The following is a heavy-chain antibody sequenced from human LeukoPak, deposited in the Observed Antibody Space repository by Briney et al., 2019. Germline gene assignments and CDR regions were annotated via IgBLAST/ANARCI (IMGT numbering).Heavy chain of an antibody. CDR3: AKVCTGSGYYRFDY. CDR2: IRYDGSNK. J-gene: IGHJ4*02. Sequence: GGSLRLSCAACGFTFISYAMHWVRQAPGKGLEWVALIRYDGSNKYYADSVKGRFTISRDNSKNTLYLQMNSLRAEDTAVYYCAKVCTGSGYYRFDYWGQGTLVTVSS. D-gene: IGHD3-22*01. V-gene: IGHV3-30*02. CDR1: GFTFISYA.